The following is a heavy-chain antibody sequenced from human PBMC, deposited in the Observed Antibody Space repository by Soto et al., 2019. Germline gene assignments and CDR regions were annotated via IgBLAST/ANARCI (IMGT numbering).Heavy chain of an antibody. J-gene: IGHJ6*02. CDR2: IYTSGST. V-gene: IGHV4-4*07. CDR3: ARADTAMGAYYYYGMDV. Sequence: SETLSLTCTVSGGSISSYYWSWIRQPAGKGLEWIGRIYTSGSTNYNPSLKSRVTMSVDTSKNQFSLKLSSVTAADTAVYYCARADTAMGAYYYYGMDVWGQGTTVTVSS. D-gene: IGHD5-18*01. CDR1: GGSISSYY.